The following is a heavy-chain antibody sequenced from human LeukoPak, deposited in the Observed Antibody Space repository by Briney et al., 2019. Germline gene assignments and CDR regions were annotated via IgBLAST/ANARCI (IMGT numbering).Heavy chain of an antibody. CDR2: IIPILGIA. V-gene: IGHV1-69*04. CDR3: ARVDSGYDSKAGPSRVYYYYYYFGMDV. J-gene: IGHJ6*02. D-gene: IGHD5-12*01. CDR1: GGTFSSYA. Sequence: ASVKVSCKASGGTFSSYAISWVRQAPGQGLEWMGRIIPILGIANYAQKFQGRVTITRDTSASTAYMELSSLRSEDTAVYYCARVDSGYDSKAGPSRVYYYYYYFGMDVWGQGTTVTVSS.